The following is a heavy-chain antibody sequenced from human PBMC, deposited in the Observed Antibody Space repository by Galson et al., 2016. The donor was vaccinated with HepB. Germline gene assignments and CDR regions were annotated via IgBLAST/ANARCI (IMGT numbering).Heavy chain of an antibody. CDR2: INSDGSST. D-gene: IGHD3/OR15-3a*01. CDR3: ARADPRFWVDITLVPDF. V-gene: IGHV3-74*01. J-gene: IGHJ4*02. CDR1: GFTFSSYW. Sequence: SLRLSCAASGFTFSSYWMHWVRQVPGKGLLWVSRINSDGSSTNYADSVKGRFTVSRDNAKNTLYLQMSRLRAEDTAVYYCARADPRFWVDITLVPDFWGQGALVVFSS.